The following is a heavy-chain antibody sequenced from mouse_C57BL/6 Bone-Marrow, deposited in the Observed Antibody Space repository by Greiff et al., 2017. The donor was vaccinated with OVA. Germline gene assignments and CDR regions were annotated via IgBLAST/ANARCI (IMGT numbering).Heavy chain of an antibody. CDR3: ARESWDVYFDY. J-gene: IGHJ2*01. D-gene: IGHD4-1*01. V-gene: IGHV5-4*01. Sequence: EVKVVESGGGLVKPGGSLKLSCAASGFTFSSYAMSWVRQTPEKRLEWVATISDGGSYTYYPDNVKGRFTISRDNAKNNLYLQMSHLKSEDTAMYYCARESWDVYFDYWGQGTTLTVSS. CDR2: ISDGGSYT. CDR1: GFTFSSYA.